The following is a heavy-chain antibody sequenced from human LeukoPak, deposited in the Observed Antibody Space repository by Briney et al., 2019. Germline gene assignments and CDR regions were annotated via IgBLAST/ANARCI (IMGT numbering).Heavy chain of an antibody. D-gene: IGHD7-27*01. V-gene: IGHV4-34*01. Sequence: SGTLSLTCAVYGGSFSGYYWSWIRQPPGKGLEWIGEINHSGSTNYNPSLKSRVTISVDTSKNQFSLKLSSVTAADTAVYYCARYSLTGDGPGLDYWGQGTLVTVSS. J-gene: IGHJ4*02. CDR2: INHSGST. CDR1: GGSFSGYY. CDR3: ARYSLTGDGPGLDY.